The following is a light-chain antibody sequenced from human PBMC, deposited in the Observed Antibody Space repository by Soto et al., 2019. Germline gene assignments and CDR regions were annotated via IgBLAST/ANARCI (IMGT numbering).Light chain of an antibody. J-gene: IGKJ1*01. V-gene: IGKV3-15*01. CDR3: QQASNWPRT. CDR2: GAS. CDR1: QSVSNH. Sequence: DIVMTQSPGTLSVSPVESVTLYSRASQSVSNHLGWFQHRPGQVPRLLIYGASRRVPGIPARFSGSGSGTEFTLTISGLQSEDFAVYYCQQASNWPRTFGQGTKVDIK.